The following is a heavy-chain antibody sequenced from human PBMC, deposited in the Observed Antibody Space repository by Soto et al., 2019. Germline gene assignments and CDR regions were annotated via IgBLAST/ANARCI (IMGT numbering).Heavy chain of an antibody. CDR1: GGSISSYY. CDR2: IYTSGST. Sequence: QVQLQESGPGLVKPSETLSLTCTVSGGSISSYYWSWIRQPAGKGLEWIGRIYTSGSTNYNPSLKSRVTMSVDTSKDQFSLQLSSVTAADTAVYYCARDLSVVVAATYYYYGMDVWGQGTTVTVSS. D-gene: IGHD2-15*01. V-gene: IGHV4-4*07. J-gene: IGHJ6*02. CDR3: ARDLSVVVAATYYYYGMDV.